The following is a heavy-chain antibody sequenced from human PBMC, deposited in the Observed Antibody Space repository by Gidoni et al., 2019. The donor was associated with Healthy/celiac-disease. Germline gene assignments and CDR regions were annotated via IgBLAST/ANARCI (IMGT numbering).Heavy chain of an antibody. CDR2: ISSSSSYI. J-gene: IGHJ4*02. D-gene: IGHD2-2*01. CDR1: GFTFRSYS. V-gene: IGHV3-21*01. Sequence: EVQLVASGGGLVKPGGSLRLSCAASGFTFRSYSMNWVRQAPGKGLEWFSSISSSSSYIYYADSVKGRFTSSRDNAKNSLYLQMNSLRAEDTAVYYCARMGPVVPAASNDYWGQGTLVTVSS. CDR3: ARMGPVVPAASNDY.